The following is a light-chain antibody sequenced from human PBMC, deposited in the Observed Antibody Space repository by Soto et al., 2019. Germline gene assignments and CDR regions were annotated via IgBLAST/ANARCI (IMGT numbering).Light chain of an antibody. V-gene: IGLV2-14*03. CDR1: SHDVGGSNF. CDR3: VSYTSSTTYV. CDR2: DVA. J-gene: IGLJ1*01. Sequence: ALTQPASVSDSPGQSITISCTGTSHDVGGSNFVSWYQQHPGKPPKLIIYDVANRPSGVSNRFSGSKSGSTASLIISRLQTEDEADYYCVSYTSSTTYVFGTGTKVTVL.